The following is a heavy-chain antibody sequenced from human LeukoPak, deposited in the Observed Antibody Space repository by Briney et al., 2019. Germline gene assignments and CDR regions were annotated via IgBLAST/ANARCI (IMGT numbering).Heavy chain of an antibody. CDR2: IYTSGST. D-gene: IGHD3-22*01. CDR1: GGSISSYY. J-gene: IGHJ4*02. V-gene: IGHV4-4*07. Sequence: PSETLSLTCTVSGGSISSYYWSWIRQPAGKGLEGIGRIYTSGSTNYNPSLKSRVTMSVDTSKNQFSLKLSSVTAADTAVYYCARDQWGYYDSSGYYYFDYCGQGTLVTVSS. CDR3: ARDQWGYYDSSGYYYFDY.